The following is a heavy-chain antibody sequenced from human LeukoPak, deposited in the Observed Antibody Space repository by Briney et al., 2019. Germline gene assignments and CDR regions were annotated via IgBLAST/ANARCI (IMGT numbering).Heavy chain of an antibody. CDR1: GFTFSSYE. D-gene: IGHD3-22*01. V-gene: IGHV3-48*03. CDR2: ISSSGSTI. Sequence: PGGSLRLSCAASGFTFSSYEMNWVRQAPGKGLEWVSYISSSGSTIYYADSVKGRFTISRDNAKNSLYLQMNSLRAEDTAVYYCAREGATMIVDNWFDPWGQGTLVTVSS. J-gene: IGHJ5*02. CDR3: AREGATMIVDNWFDP.